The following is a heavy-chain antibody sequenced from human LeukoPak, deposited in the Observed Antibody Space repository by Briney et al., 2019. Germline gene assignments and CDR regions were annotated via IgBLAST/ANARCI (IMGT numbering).Heavy chain of an antibody. V-gene: IGHV3-23*01. Sequence: PGGSLRLSCAASGFTFSSYAMRWVRQATGKGLEWASGICASGGSTLYADSVKGRSTISRDNSKNTLYLQMNSLRADDTAIYYCAKVSAYSSVWQNNYSDPWGQGTLVTVSS. J-gene: IGHJ5*02. CDR2: ICASGGST. CDR3: AKVSAYSSVWQNNYSDP. CDR1: GFTFSSYA. D-gene: IGHD6-19*01.